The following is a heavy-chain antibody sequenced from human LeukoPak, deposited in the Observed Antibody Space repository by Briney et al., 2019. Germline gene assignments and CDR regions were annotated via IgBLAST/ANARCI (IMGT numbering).Heavy chain of an antibody. CDR1: GVSISNYY. D-gene: IGHD6-13*01. CDR2: IFYSGST. CDR3: ARPRSTTWSYFDY. Sequence: PSETLSLTCTVSGVSISNYYWSWIRQPPGKGLEWIGYIFYSGSTTYNPSLKSRVTISIDTSTSQFSLQLTSATAADTAMYYCARPRSTTWSYFDYWGQGTLVTVSS. J-gene: IGHJ4*02. V-gene: IGHV4-59*08.